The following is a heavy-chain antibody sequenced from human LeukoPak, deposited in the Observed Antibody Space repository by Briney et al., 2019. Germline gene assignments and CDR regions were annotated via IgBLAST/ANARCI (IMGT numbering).Heavy chain of an antibody. CDR1: GGTFSSYA. CDR2: IIPIFGTA. V-gene: IGHV1-69*06. D-gene: IGHD6-19*01. Sequence: SVKVSCKASGGTFSSYAISWVRQAPGQGLEWMGGIIPIFGTANYAQRFQGRVTITADKSTSTAYMELSSLRSEDTAVYYCARVRIAVAGTYYYYYYMDVWGKGTTVTVSS. J-gene: IGHJ6*03. CDR3: ARVRIAVAGTYYYYYYMDV.